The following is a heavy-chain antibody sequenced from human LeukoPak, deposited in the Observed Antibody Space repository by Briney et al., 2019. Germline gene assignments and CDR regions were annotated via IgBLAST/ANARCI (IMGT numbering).Heavy chain of an antibody. CDR2: ITCNSSYI. D-gene: IGHD3-22*01. J-gene: IGHJ3*02. Sequence: GGSLRLSCAASGFTFSSYSMNWVRQAPGKGLEWVSSITCNSSYIYYADSVKGRFTISRDNAKNSLYLQMNSLRAEDTTVYYCARGAIGAFDIWGQGTMVTVSS. CDR1: GFTFSSYS. V-gene: IGHV3-21*01. CDR3: ARGAIGAFDI.